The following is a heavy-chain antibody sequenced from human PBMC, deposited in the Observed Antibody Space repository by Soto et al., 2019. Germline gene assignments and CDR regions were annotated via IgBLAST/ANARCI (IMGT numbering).Heavy chain of an antibody. V-gene: IGHV6-1*01. D-gene: IGHD6-13*01. CDR2: AYYRSKWYN. CDR3: ARGGQSSSWTGYYYYGMDV. CDR1: GDSVSRNSAA. J-gene: IGHJ6*02. Sequence: SQTLSLTCAVSGDSVSRNSAAWNWIRQAPSRGLEDLGGAYYRSKWYNDYAVSVKSRITINPDTSKNQFSLQLNSVTPEDTAVYYCARGGQSSSWTGYYYYGMDVWGQGTTVTVSS.